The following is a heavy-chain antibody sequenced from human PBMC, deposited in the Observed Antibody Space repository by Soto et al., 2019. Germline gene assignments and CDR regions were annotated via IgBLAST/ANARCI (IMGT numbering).Heavy chain of an antibody. CDR1: GFTFSSYE. D-gene: IGHD2-15*01. J-gene: IGHJ4*02. V-gene: IGHV3-48*03. CDR2: ISSSGSSI. CDR3: ARDTWAGGGSLPFDY. Sequence: EVQLVESGGGLVQPGGSLRLSCAASGFTFSSYEMNWVRQAPGKGLEWASYISSSGSSIYYADSVKGRFTISRDNAKNSVYLQMNSLRAEDTAVYYCARDTWAGGGSLPFDYWGQGTLVTVSS.